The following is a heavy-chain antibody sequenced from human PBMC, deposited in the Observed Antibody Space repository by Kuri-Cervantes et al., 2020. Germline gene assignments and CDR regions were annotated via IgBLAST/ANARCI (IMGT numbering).Heavy chain of an antibody. D-gene: IGHD6-13*01. J-gene: IGHJ4*02. CDR1: GFTFSSYA. CDR3: ARDRSEAGTFDY. V-gene: IGHV3-30-3*01. CDR2: ISYDGSNK. Sequence: GESLKISCAASGFTFSSYAMHWVRQAPGKGLEWVAVISYDGSNKYYADSVKGRFTISRDNSKNTLYLQMNSLRAEDTAVYYCARDRSEAGTFDYWGQGTLVTVSS.